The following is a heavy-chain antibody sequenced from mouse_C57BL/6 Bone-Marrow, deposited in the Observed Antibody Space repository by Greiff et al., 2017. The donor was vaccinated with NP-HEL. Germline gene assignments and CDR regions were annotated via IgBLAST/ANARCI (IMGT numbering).Heavy chain of an antibody. J-gene: IGHJ4*01. Sequence: VQLQQSGPELVKPGASVKIPCKASGYTFTDYNMDWVKQSHGKSLEWIGDINPNNGGTIYNQKFKGKATLTVDKSSSTAYMELRSLTSEDTAVYYCARHGYYAMYYWGQGTSVTVSS. CDR1: GYTFTDYN. CDR3: ARHGYYAMYY. V-gene: IGHV1-18*01. CDR2: INPNNGGT.